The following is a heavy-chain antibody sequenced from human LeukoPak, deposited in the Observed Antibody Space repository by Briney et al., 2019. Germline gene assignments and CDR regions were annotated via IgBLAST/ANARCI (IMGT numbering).Heavy chain of an antibody. J-gene: IGHJ4*02. CDR1: GFTFSSYD. CDR2: IGTAGDT. Sequence: GGSLGLSCAASGFTFSSYDMHWVRHATGKGLEWVSAIGTAGDTYYPGSVKGRFTISRENAKNSLYLQMNSLRAGDTAVYYCARRKEGGFDYWGQGTLVTVSS. CDR3: ARRKEGGFDY. D-gene: IGHD1-14*01. V-gene: IGHV3-13*01.